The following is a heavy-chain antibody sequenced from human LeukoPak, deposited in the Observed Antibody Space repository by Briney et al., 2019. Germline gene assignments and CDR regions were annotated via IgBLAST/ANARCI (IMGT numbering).Heavy chain of an antibody. J-gene: IGHJ5*02. CDR3: ARDTEGWFDP. CDR1: GFTFSSYS. Sequence: PGGSLRLSCAASGFTFSSYSMNWVRQAPGKGLEWVSSISSSSNYIYYADSVKGRFTISRDNSKNTLYLQMNSLRAEDTAVYYCARDTEGWFDPWGQGTLVTVSS. V-gene: IGHV3-21*04. CDR2: ISSSSNYI.